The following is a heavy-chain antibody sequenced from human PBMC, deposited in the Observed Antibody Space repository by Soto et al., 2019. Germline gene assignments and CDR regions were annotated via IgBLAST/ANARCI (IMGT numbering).Heavy chain of an antibody. CDR3: AHVNWYFDL. CDR1: GFSLSTSVVG. CDR2: FYWDDDK. Sequence: QITWKESGPTLVKPTQTLTLTCTFSGFSLSTSVVGVGWIRQPPGKALEWLALFYWDDDKRYSPSLKSRLTITKDTPKNQVVLTMTNMDPVDTATYYCAHVNWYFDLWGRGTLVTVSS. J-gene: IGHJ2*01. V-gene: IGHV2-5*02.